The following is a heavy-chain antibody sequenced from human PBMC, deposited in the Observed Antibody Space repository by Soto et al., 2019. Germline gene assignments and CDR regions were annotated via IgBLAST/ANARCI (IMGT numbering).Heavy chain of an antibody. CDR2: INHSGST. CDR1: GGSFSGYY. J-gene: IGHJ3*02. V-gene: IGHV4-34*01. Sequence: SETLSLTCAVYGGSFSGYYWSWIRQPPGKGLEWIGEINHSGSTNYNPSLKSRVTISVDTSKNQFSLKLSSVTAADTAVYYCARVERITMIVVAPTGAFDIWGQGTMVT. CDR3: ARVERITMIVVAPTGAFDI. D-gene: IGHD3-22*01.